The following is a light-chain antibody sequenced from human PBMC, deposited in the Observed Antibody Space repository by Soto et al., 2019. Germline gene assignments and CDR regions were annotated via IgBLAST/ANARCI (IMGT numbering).Light chain of an antibody. Sequence: QSALTQPASVSGSPGQSITISCTGTSSDVGSYNLVSWYQQRPGKVPKLMIYEVNKRPSGVSNRFSGSKSGNMASLTISGLQAEDEADYYCCSFASSSRYVVFGGGTKLTVL. V-gene: IGLV2-23*02. CDR3: CSFASSSRYVV. J-gene: IGLJ2*01. CDR1: SSDVGSYNL. CDR2: EVN.